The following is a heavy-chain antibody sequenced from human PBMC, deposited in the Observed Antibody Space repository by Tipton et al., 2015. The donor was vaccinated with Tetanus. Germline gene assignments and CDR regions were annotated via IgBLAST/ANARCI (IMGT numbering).Heavy chain of an antibody. Sequence: SLRLSCAASGFTFSDAWMSWVRQAPGKGLEWVSSISSTSTYISYADSVKGRFTISRDNAKNSVFLQMNSLTAADTAVYYCASGSTLDYWGQGTLVTVSS. CDR3: ASGSTLDY. D-gene: IGHD1-1*01. J-gene: IGHJ4*02. V-gene: IGHV3-21*01. CDR2: ISSTSTYI. CDR1: GFTFSDAW.